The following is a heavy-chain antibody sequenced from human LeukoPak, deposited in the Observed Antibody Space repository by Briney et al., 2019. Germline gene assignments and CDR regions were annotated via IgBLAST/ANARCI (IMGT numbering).Heavy chain of an antibody. CDR3: ARVQDGDRGFGFDY. CDR1: GGSFSGYY. D-gene: IGHD1-14*01. Sequence: SETLSLTCAVYGGSFSGYYWSWIRQPPGKGLEWIGEINHSGSTNYNPSLKSRVTISVDTSKSQFSLKLSSVTAADTAVYYCARVQDGDRGFGFDYWGQGTLVTVSS. V-gene: IGHV4-34*01. CDR2: INHSGST. J-gene: IGHJ4*02.